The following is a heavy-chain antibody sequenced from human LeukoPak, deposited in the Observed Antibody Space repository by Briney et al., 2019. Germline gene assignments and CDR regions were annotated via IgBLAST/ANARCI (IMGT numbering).Heavy chain of an antibody. CDR3: ARDCGYSYANDC. V-gene: IGHV3-48*02. CDR1: GFTLSSYN. J-gene: IGHJ4*02. D-gene: IGHD5-18*01. Sequence: GGSLGLSCAASGFTLSSYNMNWVRQAPGKGLEWLSYISPSSSIIYYADSVKGRFTSSRDNAKNLLYLQMNSLRDEDTAVYYCARDCGYSYANDCWGQGTLVTVSS. CDR2: ISPSSSII.